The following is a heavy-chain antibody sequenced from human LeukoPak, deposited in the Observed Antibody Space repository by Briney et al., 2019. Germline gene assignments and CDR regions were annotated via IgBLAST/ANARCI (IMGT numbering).Heavy chain of an antibody. CDR2: IRSSGSTI. J-gene: IGHJ3*02. CDR3: ATDIPGSYFAFDI. Sequence: GGSLRLSCAASGFTFSSYSMNWVRRAPGKGLEWLSYIRSSGSTIYYADSVKGRFTISRDNAKNSLYLQMNSLRSEDTAVYYCATDIPGSYFAFDIWGQGTMVTVSS. CDR1: GFTFSSYS. V-gene: IGHV3-48*04. D-gene: IGHD1-26*01.